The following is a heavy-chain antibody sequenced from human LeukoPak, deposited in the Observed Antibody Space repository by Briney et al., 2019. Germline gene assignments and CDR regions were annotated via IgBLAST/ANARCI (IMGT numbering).Heavy chain of an antibody. Sequence: GESLKISCKGSGYSFTSYWISWVRQMPGKGLEWMGKIDPSDSYTNYSPSFQGHVTISADKSISTAYLQRSSLKASDTAMYYCARLGARQGYSYGDYNWFDPWGQGTLVTVSS. CDR1: GYSFTSYW. J-gene: IGHJ5*02. D-gene: IGHD5-18*01. CDR2: IDPSDSYT. CDR3: ARLGARQGYSYGDYNWFDP. V-gene: IGHV5-10-1*01.